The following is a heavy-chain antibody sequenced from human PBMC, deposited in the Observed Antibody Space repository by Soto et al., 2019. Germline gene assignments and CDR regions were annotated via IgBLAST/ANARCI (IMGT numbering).Heavy chain of an antibody. CDR1: GFSLSTSGVG. D-gene: IGHD4-17*01. Sequence: QITLKESGPTLVKPTQTLTLTCTFSGFSLSTSGVGVGWIRQPPGKALEWLALIYWDDDKRYSPSLKSRLTIXXDXSXXQVVLTMTNMDPVDTATYYCAHRRNDYGDYVAFDIWGQGTMVTVSS. J-gene: IGHJ3*02. V-gene: IGHV2-5*02. CDR2: IYWDDDK. CDR3: AHRRNDYGDYVAFDI.